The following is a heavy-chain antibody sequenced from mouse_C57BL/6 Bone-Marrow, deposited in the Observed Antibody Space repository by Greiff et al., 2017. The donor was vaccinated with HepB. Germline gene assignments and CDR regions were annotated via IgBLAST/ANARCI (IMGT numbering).Heavy chain of an antibody. J-gene: IGHJ4*01. CDR2: ISDGGSYT. Sequence: EVKLEESGGGLVKPGGSLKLSCAASGFTFSSYAMSWVRQTPEKRLEWVATISDGGSYTYYPDNVKGRFTISRDNAKNNQYLQMSHLKSEDTAMYYCTREWLLPAMDYWGQGTSVTVSA. D-gene: IGHD2-3*01. CDR3: TREWLLPAMDY. CDR1: GFTFSSYA. V-gene: IGHV5-4*01.